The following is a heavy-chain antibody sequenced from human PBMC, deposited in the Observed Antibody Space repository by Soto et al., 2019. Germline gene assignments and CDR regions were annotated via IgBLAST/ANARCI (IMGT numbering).Heavy chain of an antibody. J-gene: IGHJ4*02. CDR2: IIPIFGTP. Sequence: QVQLVQSGAEVKKPGSSVKVSCKASGGIFSTYAISWLRQAPGQGLEWMGGIIPIFGTPNYAQRFQGRVTITADESTSTAYMELSRLRSEDTAVYYCARDRYDYGSGNYYNRLDFWGQGTLVTVSS. V-gene: IGHV1-69*01. CDR3: ARDRYDYGSGNYYNRLDF. CDR1: GGIFSTYA. D-gene: IGHD3-10*01.